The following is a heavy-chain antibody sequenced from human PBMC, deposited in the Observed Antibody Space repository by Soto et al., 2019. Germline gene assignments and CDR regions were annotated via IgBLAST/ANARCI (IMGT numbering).Heavy chain of an antibody. D-gene: IGHD3-10*01. CDR2: ISGEGTTQ. V-gene: IGHV3-11*01. Sequence: QVQLVESGGGWVEPGGSLRPSWAASGFKFGDNYMTWIRQLPGEGLGWVSKISGEGTTQYYADSVKGRFTVSRDNTKNSLHLQMNRLRAEDTALYYCAGDPFYYASGFWGQGNLVIVSS. CDR3: AGDPFYYASGF. CDR1: GFKFGDNY. J-gene: IGHJ4*02.